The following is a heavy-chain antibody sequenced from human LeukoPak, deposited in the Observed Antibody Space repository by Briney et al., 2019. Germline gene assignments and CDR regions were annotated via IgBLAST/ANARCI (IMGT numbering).Heavy chain of an antibody. Sequence: SETLSLTCAVSGGSISSGGYSWSWIRQPPGKGLEWIGYIYHSGSTYYNPSLKSRVTISVDRSKNQFSLKLSSVTAADTAVYYCARRTDYGYGMDVWGQGTTVTVSS. CDR2: IYHSGST. D-gene: IGHD4-17*01. V-gene: IGHV4-30-2*01. CDR3: ARRTDYGYGMDV. J-gene: IGHJ6*02. CDR1: GGSISSGGYS.